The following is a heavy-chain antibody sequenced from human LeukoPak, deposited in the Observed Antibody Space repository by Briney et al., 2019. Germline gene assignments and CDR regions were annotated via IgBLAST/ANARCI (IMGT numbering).Heavy chain of an antibody. CDR3: GGRRV. J-gene: IGHJ6*04. D-gene: IGHD3-16*01. Sequence: PGGSLRLSCAASGFTFSSYGMHWVRQAPGKGLEWVGRVRSKSDAGTMDYAAHVEGRFTISRDDSKNMVYLDMNSLKTEDTAVYYCGGRRVWGNGTVVTVSS. CDR1: GFTFSSYG. V-gene: IGHV3-15*01. CDR2: VRSKSDAGTM.